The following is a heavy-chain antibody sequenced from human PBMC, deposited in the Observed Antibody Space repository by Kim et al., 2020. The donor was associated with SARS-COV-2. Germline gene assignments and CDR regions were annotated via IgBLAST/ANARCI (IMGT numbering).Heavy chain of an antibody. V-gene: IGHV3-23*01. J-gene: IGHJ4*02. CDR3: AKEKGYCSGGSCPKNYYFDY. Sequence: RFTISRDNSKNTLYLQRNSLRAEDTAVYYCAKEKGYCSGGSCPKNYYFDYWGQGTLVTVSS. D-gene: IGHD2-15*01.